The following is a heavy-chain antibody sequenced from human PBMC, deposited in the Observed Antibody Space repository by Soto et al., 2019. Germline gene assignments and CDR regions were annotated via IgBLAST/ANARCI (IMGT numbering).Heavy chain of an antibody. V-gene: IGHV4-61*01. J-gene: IGHJ6*02. Sequence: SETLSLTCTVSGGSVSSGSYYWSWIRQPPGKGLEWIGYIYYSGSTNYNASLKSRVTISVDTSKNQFSLKLSSVTAADTAVYYCARGSSGYDGEYYYYYYGMDVWGQGTTVTVSS. D-gene: IGHD3-22*01. CDR3: ARGSSGYDGEYYYYYYGMDV. CDR2: IYYSGST. CDR1: GGSVSSGSYY.